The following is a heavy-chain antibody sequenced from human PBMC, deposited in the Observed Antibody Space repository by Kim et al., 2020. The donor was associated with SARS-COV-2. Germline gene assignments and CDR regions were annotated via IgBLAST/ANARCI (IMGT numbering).Heavy chain of an antibody. Sequence: VKGRFTISRDNAKNSLYLQKNSLRAEDTAVYYCARARGTVFPYYYYGMDVWGRGTTVTVSS. CDR3: ARARGTVFPYYYYGMDV. D-gene: IGHD4-4*01. V-gene: IGHV3-11*01. J-gene: IGHJ6*02.